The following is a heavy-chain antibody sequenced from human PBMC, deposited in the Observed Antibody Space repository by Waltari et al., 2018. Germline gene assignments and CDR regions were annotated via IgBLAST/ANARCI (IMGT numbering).Heavy chain of an antibody. CDR1: GFPFSTYA. Sequence: EVQLLESGGGLVQPGGSLRLSCEASGFPFSTYALCWVRQAPGKGLEWVSDITGSGDSTHYADSVKGRFTISRDNSKNTVFLQMNSLGVADTAVYYCAKPKLAAVPYNFYFDSWGQGTLVTVSS. CDR2: ITGSGDST. V-gene: IGHV3-23*01. J-gene: IGHJ4*02. D-gene: IGHD6-13*01. CDR3: AKPKLAAVPYNFYFDS.